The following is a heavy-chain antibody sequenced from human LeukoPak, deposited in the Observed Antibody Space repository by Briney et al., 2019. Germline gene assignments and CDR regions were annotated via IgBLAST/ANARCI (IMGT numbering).Heavy chain of an antibody. CDR3: AREICSSTSCYDAFDI. V-gene: IGHV1-2*02. J-gene: IGHJ3*02. CDR1: GYTFTGYY. D-gene: IGHD2-2*01. Sequence: ASVKVSCKASGYTFTGYYMHWVRQAPGQGLEWMGWINPNSGGTNYAQKLQGRVTMTTDTSTSTAYMELRSLRSDDTAVYYCAREICSSTSCYDAFDIWGQGTMVTVSS. CDR2: INPNSGGT.